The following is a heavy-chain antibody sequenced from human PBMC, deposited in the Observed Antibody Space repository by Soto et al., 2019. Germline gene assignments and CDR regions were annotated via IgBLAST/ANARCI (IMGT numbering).Heavy chain of an antibody. V-gene: IGHV1-3*01. D-gene: IGHD6-19*01. CDR2: INAGNGNT. J-gene: IGHJ6*02. CDR3: ARDRGSSGWPLSLWYYYGMDV. CDR1: GYTFTSYA. Sequence: QVQLVQSGAEVKKPGASVKVSCKASGYTFTSYAMHWVRQAPGQRLEWMGWINAGNGNTKYSQKFQGRVTITRDTSASTAYMELSSLRSEDTAVYYCARDRGSSGWPLSLWYYYGMDVWGQGTTVTVS.